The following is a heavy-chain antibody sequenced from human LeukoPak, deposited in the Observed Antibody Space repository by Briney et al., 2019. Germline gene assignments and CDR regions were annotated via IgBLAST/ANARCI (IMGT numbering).Heavy chain of an antibody. Sequence: PGGSLRLSCAASGFTFSSYGMHWVRQAPGKGLEWVAFIRYDGSNKYYADSVKGRFTISRGNAKNSLYLQMNSLRAEDTAVYYCARDRCLGSGGSCYSSEYFQHWGQGTLVTVSS. J-gene: IGHJ1*01. D-gene: IGHD2-15*01. CDR2: IRYDGSNK. V-gene: IGHV3-30*02. CDR3: ARDRCLGSGGSCYSSEYFQH. CDR1: GFTFSSYG.